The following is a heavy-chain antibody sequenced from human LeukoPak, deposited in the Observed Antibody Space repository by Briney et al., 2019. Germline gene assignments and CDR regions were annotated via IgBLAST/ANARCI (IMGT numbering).Heavy chain of an antibody. D-gene: IGHD2-2*01. J-gene: IGHJ4*02. V-gene: IGHV4-39*01. CDR3: ARHRWGVVPAARPFDY. CDR1: GGSISSSSYY. Sequence: SETLSLTCTVSGGSISSSSYYWGWIRQPPGKGLEWIGSIYYSGSTYYNPSLKSRVTISVDTSKNQFSLKLSSVTAADTAVYYCARHRWGVVPAARPFDYWGQGTLVTVSS. CDR2: IYYSGST.